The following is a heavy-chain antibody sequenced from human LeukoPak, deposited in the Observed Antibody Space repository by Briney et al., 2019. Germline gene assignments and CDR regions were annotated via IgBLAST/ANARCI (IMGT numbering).Heavy chain of an antibody. CDR3: AKDRTDSSTWYMWRNYFDY. V-gene: IGHV3-30*18. D-gene: IGHD6-13*01. CDR1: GFTFSSYG. J-gene: IGHJ4*02. Sequence: GRSLRLSCAASGFTFSSYGMHWVRQAPGKGLEWVAVISYDGSNKYYADSVKGRFTISRDNSKNTLYLQMNSLRAEDTTVYYCAKDRTDSSTWYMWRNYFDYWGQGTLVTVSS. CDR2: ISYDGSNK.